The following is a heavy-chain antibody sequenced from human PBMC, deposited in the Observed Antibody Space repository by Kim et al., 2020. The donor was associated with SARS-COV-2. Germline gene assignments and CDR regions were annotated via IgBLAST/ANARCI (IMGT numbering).Heavy chain of an antibody. CDR3: ARLNSSSWYLNRNYYYYGMDV. CDR1: GYTFTSYG. D-gene: IGHD6-13*01. CDR2: ISAYNGNT. V-gene: IGHV1-18*04. J-gene: IGHJ6*02. Sequence: ASVKVSCKASGYTFTSYGISWVRQAPGQGLEWMGWISAYNGNTNYAQKLQGRVTMTTDTSTSTAYMELRSLRSDDTAVYYCARLNSSSWYLNRNYYYYGMDVWGQGTTVTVSS.